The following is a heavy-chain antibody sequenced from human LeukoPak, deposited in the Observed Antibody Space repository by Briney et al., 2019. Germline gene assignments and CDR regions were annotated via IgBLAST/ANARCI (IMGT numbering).Heavy chain of an antibody. CDR1: GFTFNTYA. CDR2: ISTNGGST. V-gene: IGHV3-64*01. CDR3: ARWGSTSCYDY. D-gene: IGHD2-2*01. Sequence: GGSLRLSCAASGFTFNTYAMHWVRQAPGKGLEYVSAISTNGGSTYYANSVKGRFTISRDNSKNTLYLQMGSVRAEDMAVYYCARWGSTSCYDYWGQGTLVTVSS. J-gene: IGHJ4*02.